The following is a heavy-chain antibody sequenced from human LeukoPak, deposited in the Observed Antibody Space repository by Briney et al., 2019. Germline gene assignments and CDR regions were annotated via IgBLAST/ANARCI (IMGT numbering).Heavy chain of an antibody. CDR1: GGSFSGYY. Sequence: SETLSLTCAVYGGSFSGYYWSWIRQPPGKGLEWLGEINHSGSTNYNPSLKSRVTISVDTSKDQFSLKLSSVTAADTAVYYCARRGYSYGSNIDYWGQGTLVTVSS. CDR3: ARRGYSYGSNIDY. CDR2: INHSGST. D-gene: IGHD5-18*01. V-gene: IGHV4-34*01. J-gene: IGHJ4*02.